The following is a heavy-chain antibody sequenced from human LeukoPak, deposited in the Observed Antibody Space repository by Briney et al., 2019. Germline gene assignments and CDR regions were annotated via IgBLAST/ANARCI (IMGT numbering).Heavy chain of an antibody. CDR1: GYTFTSYY. Sequence: EASVKVSCKASGYTFTSYYMHWVRQAPGQGLEWMGIINPSGGSTSYAQKLQGRVTMTRDTSTSTVYMELSSLRSEDTAVYYCARRSIIYGSGSYYLYWGQGTLVTVSS. CDR2: INPSGGST. V-gene: IGHV1-46*01. J-gene: IGHJ4*02. D-gene: IGHD3-10*01. CDR3: ARRSIIYGSGSYYLY.